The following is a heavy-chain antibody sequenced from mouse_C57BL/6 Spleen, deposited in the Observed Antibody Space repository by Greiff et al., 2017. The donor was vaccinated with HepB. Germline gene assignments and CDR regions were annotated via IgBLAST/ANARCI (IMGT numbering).Heavy chain of an antibody. D-gene: IGHD1-1*01. CDR1: GYTFTDYY. Sequence: EVQLQQSGPELVKPGASVKISCKASGYTFTDYYMNWVKQSHGKSLEWIGDINPNNGGTSYNQKFKGKATLTVDKSSSTAYMELRSLTSEDSAVYYCARSLYYYGSSRHWYFDVWGTGTTVTVSS. V-gene: IGHV1-26*01. CDR2: INPNNGGT. J-gene: IGHJ1*03. CDR3: ARSLYYYGSSRHWYFDV.